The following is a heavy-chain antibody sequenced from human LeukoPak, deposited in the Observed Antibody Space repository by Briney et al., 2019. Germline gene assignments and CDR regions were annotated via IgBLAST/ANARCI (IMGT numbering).Heavy chain of an antibody. D-gene: IGHD3-22*01. V-gene: IGHV4-39*01. Sequence: PSETLSLTCTVSGGSISSSSYYWGWIRQPPGKGLEWIGSIYYSGSTYYNPSLKSQVTISVDTSKNQFSLKLCSVTAADTAVYYCARDYYDSSGYFQPTWSHPFDYWGQGTLVTVSS. CDR2: IYYSGST. J-gene: IGHJ4*02. CDR3: ARDYYDSSGYFQPTWSHPFDY. CDR1: GGSISSSSYY.